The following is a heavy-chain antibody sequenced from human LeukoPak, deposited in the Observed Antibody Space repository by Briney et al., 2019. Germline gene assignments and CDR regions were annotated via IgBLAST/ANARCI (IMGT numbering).Heavy chain of an antibody. CDR2: IFYSGST. V-gene: IGHV4-59*08. Sequence: SETLSLTCNVSGGSISSYYWSWIRQPPGKGLEWIGYIFYSGSTYYNPSLKSRVTISVDTSKNQFSLKLISVTVADTAVYYCARQGIAVAGGSYYFDYWGQGTLVTVSS. D-gene: IGHD6-19*01. CDR1: GGSISSYY. CDR3: ARQGIAVAGGSYYFDY. J-gene: IGHJ4*02.